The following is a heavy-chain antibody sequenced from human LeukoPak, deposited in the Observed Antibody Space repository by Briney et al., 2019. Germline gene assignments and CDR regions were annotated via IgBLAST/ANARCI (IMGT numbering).Heavy chain of an antibody. CDR1: GGSISSYY. CDR2: IYYSGST. D-gene: IGHD3-22*01. CDR3: ASLYDSSGSSSDY. V-gene: IGHV4-39*01. Sequence: SETLSLTCTVSGGSISSYYWGWIRQPPGKGLEWIGSIYYSGSTYYNPSLKSRVTISVDTSKNQFSLKLSSVTAADTAVYYCASLYDSSGSSSDYWGQGTLVTVSS. J-gene: IGHJ4*02.